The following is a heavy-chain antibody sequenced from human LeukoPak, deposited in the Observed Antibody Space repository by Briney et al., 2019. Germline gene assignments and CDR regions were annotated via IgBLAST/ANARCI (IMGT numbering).Heavy chain of an antibody. J-gene: IGHJ5*02. CDR3: ARDLTIFGVGDWFDP. CDR1: GGSISSGSYY. D-gene: IGHD3-3*01. CDR2: IYTSGST. V-gene: IGHV4-61*02. Sequence: SETLSLTCTVSGGSISSGSYYWSWIRQPAGKGLEWIGRIYTSGSTNYNPSLKSRVTISVDTSKNQFSLKLSSVTAADTAVYYCARDLTIFGVGDWFDPWGQGTLVTASS.